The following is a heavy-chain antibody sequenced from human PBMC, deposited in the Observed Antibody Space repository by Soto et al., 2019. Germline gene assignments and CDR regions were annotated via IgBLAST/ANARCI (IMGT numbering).Heavy chain of an antibody. CDR1: GGSISSSYW. V-gene: IGHV4-4*02. D-gene: IGHD4-17*01. Sequence: SETLCLTCVVSGGSISSSYWCTWVRQSPGTGLEWIGEIYHSGSTNYNPSLKSRVTISLDNNKNQFSLKLSSVTAADTAVYYCARKIDFGDYHFDYWGQGTVVTVSS. CDR3: ARKIDFGDYHFDY. J-gene: IGHJ4*02. CDR2: IYHSGST.